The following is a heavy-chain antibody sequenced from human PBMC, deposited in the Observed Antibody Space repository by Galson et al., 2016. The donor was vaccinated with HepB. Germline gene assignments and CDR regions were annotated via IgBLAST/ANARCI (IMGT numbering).Heavy chain of an antibody. CDR1: GGSISSNTHY. V-gene: IGHV4-39*01. D-gene: IGHD3-3*01. CDR3: MSRSINYGFWSGSHVPDY. J-gene: IGHJ4*02. CDR2: IYSSGRT. Sequence: ETLSLTCSVSGGSISSNTHYWGWIRQPPGKGLEWIATIYSSGRTYYNPSLKSRVTISVDTSKNQFSLQLRSLTAADTAVFYCMSRSINYGFWSGSHVPDYWGQGTLITVSS.